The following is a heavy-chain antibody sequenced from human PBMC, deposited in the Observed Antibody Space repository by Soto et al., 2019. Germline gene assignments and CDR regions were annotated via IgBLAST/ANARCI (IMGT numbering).Heavy chain of an antibody. Sequence: PGGSLRLSCAASGFTFSSYLMSWVRQAPGKGLEWVANIKQDGSEKYYVDSVKGRFTISRDNAKNSLYLQMNSLRAEDTAVYYCARDVLEERYSYDNYYYYGMDVWGQGTTVTV. D-gene: IGHD5-18*01. CDR2: IKQDGSEK. V-gene: IGHV3-7*01. CDR1: GFTFSSYL. J-gene: IGHJ6*02. CDR3: ARDVLEERYSYDNYYYYGMDV.